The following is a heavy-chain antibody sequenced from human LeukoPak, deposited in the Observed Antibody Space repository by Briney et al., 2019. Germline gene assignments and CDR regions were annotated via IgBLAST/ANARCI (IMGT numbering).Heavy chain of an antibody. CDR2: ISSSSSYI. V-gene: IGHV3-21*01. J-gene: IGHJ4*02. Sequence: GGSLRLSCAASGFTFSSYSMNWVRQAPGKGLEWVSSISSSSSYIYYADSVKGRFTISRDNAKNSLYLQMNSLRAEDTAVYYCARAPNRGYSSGFFDYRGQGTLVTVSS. CDR3: ARAPNRGYSSGFFDY. CDR1: GFTFSSYS. D-gene: IGHD6-19*01.